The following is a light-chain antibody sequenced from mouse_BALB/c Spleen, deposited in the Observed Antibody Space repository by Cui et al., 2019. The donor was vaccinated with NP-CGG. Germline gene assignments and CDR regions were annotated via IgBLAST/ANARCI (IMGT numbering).Light chain of an antibody. V-gene: IGLV1*01. CDR1: TGAVTTNNY. CDR3: ALWYSNHWV. J-gene: IGLJ1*01. Sequence: HGVLTQESALTTSPGETVTLTCRSSTGAVTTNNYANWVQEKPDHLFTGLIGGTNNRAPGVPARFSGSLIGDKAALTITGAQTEDEAIYFCALWYSNHWVFGGGTKLTVL. CDR2: GTN.